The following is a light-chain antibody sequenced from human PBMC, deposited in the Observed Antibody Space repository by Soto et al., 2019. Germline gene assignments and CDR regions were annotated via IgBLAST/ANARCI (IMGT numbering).Light chain of an antibody. CDR1: QDITKY. CDR2: DAS. Sequence: DIPMTQSPSSLSASVGDRITITCKASQDITKYLNWYQHKLGQAPKLLIYDASNLQRGVPSRFSGSGSGTHFTLTIIRLQSEDFATYYCQQSENGPLTFGGGTKVEIK. CDR3: QQSENGPLT. V-gene: IGKV1-33*01. J-gene: IGKJ4*01.